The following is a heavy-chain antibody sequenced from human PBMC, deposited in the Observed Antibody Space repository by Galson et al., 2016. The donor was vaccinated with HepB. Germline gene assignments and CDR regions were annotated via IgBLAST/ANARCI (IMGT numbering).Heavy chain of an antibody. CDR2: ISNSGVNT. CDR3: ARERRARAPLDL. D-gene: IGHD1-14*01. CDR1: GFTFNTYY. V-gene: IGHV3-11*06. J-gene: IGHJ5*02. Sequence: SLRLSCAASGFTFNTYYMSWVRQAPGRGLEWVAYISNSGVNTHYVGSVNGRFTISRDNAENSLFLQMNSLRAEDTAVYYCARERRARAPLDLWGQGTLVTVSS.